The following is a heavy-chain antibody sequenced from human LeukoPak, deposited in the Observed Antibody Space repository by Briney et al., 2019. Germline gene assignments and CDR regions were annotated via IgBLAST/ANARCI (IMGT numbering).Heavy chain of an antibody. Sequence: SETLSLTCTVSGGSISSGDYYWSWIRQPPGKGLEWIGYIYYSGSTYYNPSLKSRVTISVDTSKNQFSLKLSSVTAADTAVYYCARQQQLEPSHYYYMDVWGKGTTVTVSS. D-gene: IGHD6-13*01. V-gene: IGHV4-30-4*08. CDR2: IYYSGST. CDR3: ARQQQLEPSHYYYMDV. J-gene: IGHJ6*03. CDR1: GGSISSGDYY.